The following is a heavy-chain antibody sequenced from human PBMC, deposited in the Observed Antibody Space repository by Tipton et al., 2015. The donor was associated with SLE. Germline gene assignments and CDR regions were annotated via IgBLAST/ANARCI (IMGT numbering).Heavy chain of an antibody. J-gene: IGHJ3*02. Sequence: GSLRLSCAASGFTFSDYYMSWIRQAPGKGLEWVSYISSSGSTIYYADSVKGRFTISRDNAKNSLYLQMNGLRAEDTAVYYCARRLSGTVKEPFDIWGQGTMVTVSS. V-gene: IGHV3-11*01. CDR2: ISSSGSTI. D-gene: IGHD4-17*01. CDR1: GFTFSDYY. CDR3: ARRLSGTVKEPFDI.